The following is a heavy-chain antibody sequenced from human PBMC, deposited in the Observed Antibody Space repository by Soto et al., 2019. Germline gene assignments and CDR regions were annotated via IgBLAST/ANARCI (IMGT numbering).Heavy chain of an antibody. CDR1: GFTFSSYS. CDR3: ARDEEGDGSHTPRDYYYGMDV. J-gene: IGHJ6*02. Sequence: GGSLRLSCAAPGFTFSSYSMNWVRQAPGKGLEWVSYIISSSSTIYYADSVKGRFTISRDNAKNSLYLQMNSLRDEDTAVYYCARDEEGDGSHTPRDYYYGMDVWGQGTTVTVSS. D-gene: IGHD1-26*01. CDR2: IISSSSTI. V-gene: IGHV3-48*02.